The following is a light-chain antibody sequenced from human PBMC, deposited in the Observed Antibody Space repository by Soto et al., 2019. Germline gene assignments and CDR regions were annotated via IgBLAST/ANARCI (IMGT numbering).Light chain of an antibody. V-gene: IGKV3-15*01. Sequence: ETVMTQSPATLSVSPGERATLSCRASQSINRNLAWYQQRPGQAPRPLIHGASTRAANIPAMFSGSGSGTEFTLTISSLQSEDFAVYFCQQYDKWPPGTFGQGTKVEI. J-gene: IGKJ1*01. CDR1: QSINRN. CDR2: GAS. CDR3: QQYDKWPPGT.